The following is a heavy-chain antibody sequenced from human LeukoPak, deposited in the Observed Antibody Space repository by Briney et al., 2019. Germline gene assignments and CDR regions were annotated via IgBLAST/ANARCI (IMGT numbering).Heavy chain of an antibody. CDR1: GGTFSSYA. J-gene: IGHJ6*02. CDR2: IIPIFGTA. D-gene: IGHD3-22*01. CDR3: ARDAYYYDSSGYTDGMDV. V-gene: IGHV1-69*13. Sequence: ASVKVSCKASGGTFSSYAISWVRQAPGQGLEWMGGIIPIFGTANYAQKFQGRVTITADESTSTAYMELSSLRSEDTAVYYCARDAYYYDSSGYTDGMDVWGQGTTVTVSS.